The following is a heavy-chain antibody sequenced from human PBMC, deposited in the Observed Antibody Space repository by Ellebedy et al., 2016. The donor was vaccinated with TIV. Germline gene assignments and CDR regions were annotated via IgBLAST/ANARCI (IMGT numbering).Heavy chain of an antibody. CDR1: GGSVSSHY. Sequence: MPSETLSLTCTVSGGSVSSHYWSWIRQPPGKGLEWIGHIYYSGSTNYNPSLKSRVTITIDTSKNQFYLKLSSVTAADTAVYFCARNRAYCSGGGCLNWFDPWGQGTLVTVSS. CDR2: IYYSGST. V-gene: IGHV4-59*02. CDR3: ARNRAYCSGGGCLNWFDP. J-gene: IGHJ5*02. D-gene: IGHD2-15*01.